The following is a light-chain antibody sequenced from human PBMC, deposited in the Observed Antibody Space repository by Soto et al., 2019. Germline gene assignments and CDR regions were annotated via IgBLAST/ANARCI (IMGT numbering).Light chain of an antibody. CDR3: QQYYSAPWT. V-gene: IGKV4-1*01. CDR2: WAS. Sequence: DIVMTQSPDSLAVSLGERATINCKSSQSVLYSSNNKNYLAWYQQKPRQPPKLLIYWASTRESGVSDRFSGSGSGTDFTLTISSLQAEDVAVYYCQQYYSAPWTFGQGTKVEIK. J-gene: IGKJ1*01. CDR1: QSVLYSSNNKNY.